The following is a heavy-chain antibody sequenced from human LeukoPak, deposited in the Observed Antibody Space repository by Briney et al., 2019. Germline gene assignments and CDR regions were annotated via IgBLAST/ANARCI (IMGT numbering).Heavy chain of an antibody. Sequence: PGRSLRLSCAASGFTFDDYAMHWVRQAPGKGLEWVSLISGDGGSTYYADSVKGRFTISRDNSKNSLYLQMNSLRTEDTALYYCAKDKILGSGSYMFDYWGQGTLVTVSS. D-gene: IGHD3-10*01. V-gene: IGHV3-43*02. J-gene: IGHJ4*02. CDR2: ISGDGGST. CDR1: GFTFDDYA. CDR3: AKDKILGSGSYMFDY.